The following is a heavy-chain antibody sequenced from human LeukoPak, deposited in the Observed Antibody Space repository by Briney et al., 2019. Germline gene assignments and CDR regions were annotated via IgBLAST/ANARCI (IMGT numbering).Heavy chain of an antibody. CDR1: GFTFSSYA. Sequence: PGGSLRLSCAASGFTFSSYAMSWVRQAPGKGLEWVSAISGSGGSTYYADSVKGRFTISRDNSKNTLYPQMNSLRAEDTAVYYCAKASSSSYYYGMDVWGQGTTVTVSS. CDR2: ISGSGGST. V-gene: IGHV3-23*01. J-gene: IGHJ6*02. D-gene: IGHD6-13*01. CDR3: AKASSSSYYYGMDV.